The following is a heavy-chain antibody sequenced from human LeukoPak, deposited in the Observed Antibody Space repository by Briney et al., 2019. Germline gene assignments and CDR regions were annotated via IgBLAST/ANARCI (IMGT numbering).Heavy chain of an antibody. CDR3: ARQRGYSYVLYYFDY. CDR2: IYYSGST. D-gene: IGHD5-18*01. V-gene: IGHV4-59*08. CDR1: GGSISSYY. J-gene: IGHJ4*02. Sequence: SETLSLTCTVSGGSISSYYWSWIRQPPGKGLEWIGYIYYSGSTNYNPSLKSRVTISVDTSKNQFSLKLSSVTAADTAVYYCARQRGYSYVLYYFDYWGQGTLVTVSS.